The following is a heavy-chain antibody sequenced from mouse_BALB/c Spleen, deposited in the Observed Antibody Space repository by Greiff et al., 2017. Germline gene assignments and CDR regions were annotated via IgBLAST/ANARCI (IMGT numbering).Heavy chain of an antibody. J-gene: IGHJ3*01. Sequence: EVQGVESGGGLVKPGGSLKLSCAASGFTFSSYAMSWVRQSPEKRLEWVAEISSGGSYTYYPDTVTGRFTISRDNAKNTLYLEMSSLRSEDTAMYYCARSGNYFAYWGQGTLVTVSA. CDR2: ISSGGSYT. CDR1: GFTFSSYA. V-gene: IGHV5-9-4*01. CDR3: ARSGNYFAY. D-gene: IGHD2-1*01.